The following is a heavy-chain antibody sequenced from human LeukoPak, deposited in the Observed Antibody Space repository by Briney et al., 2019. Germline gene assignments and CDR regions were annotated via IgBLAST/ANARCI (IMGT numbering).Heavy chain of an antibody. Sequence: SEALSLTCTVSGDSINVHYWCWMRAPPGGGVGCVGYIYSGVSTNYNPSLKSRVTISIDTTNSQSSLKLTSVTAADTGVYYCARQRCSGNTCYRVHQLYYMDVWGKGTTVTVSS. J-gene: IGHJ6*03. CDR1: GDSINVHY. CDR2: IYSGVST. D-gene: IGHD2-15*01. CDR3: ARQRCSGNTCYRVHQLYYMDV. V-gene: IGHV4-4*09.